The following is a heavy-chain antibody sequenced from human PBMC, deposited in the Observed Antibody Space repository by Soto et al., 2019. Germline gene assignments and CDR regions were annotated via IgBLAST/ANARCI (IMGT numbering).Heavy chain of an antibody. J-gene: IGHJ6*02. CDR1: GGTFSNYA. CDR3: ARGYNDILTGYYPTTYYYYYYGMDV. V-gene: IGHV1-69*13. D-gene: IGHD3-9*01. CDR2: IIPIFGTA. Sequence: SVKVSCKASGGTFSNYAISWVRQAPGQGLEWVGGIIPIFGTANYAQKFQGRVTITADESTSTAYMELSSLRSEDTAVYYCARGYNDILTGYYPTTYYYYYYGMDVWGQGTTVTVS.